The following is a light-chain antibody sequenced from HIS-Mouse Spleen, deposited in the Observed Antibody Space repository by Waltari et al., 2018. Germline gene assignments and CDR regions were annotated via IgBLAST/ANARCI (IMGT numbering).Light chain of an antibody. Sequence: DIVMTQSPDSLAVSLGERATINCKSSQSVLYSSNNKNYLAWYQQKPVPPPKLLIYWASTRESGFPDRFSGSGSGTDFTLTISSLQAEDVAVYYCQQYYSTPLTFGGGTKVEIK. CDR2: WAS. CDR3: QQYYSTPLT. V-gene: IGKV4-1*01. CDR1: QSVLYSSNNKNY. J-gene: IGKJ4*01.